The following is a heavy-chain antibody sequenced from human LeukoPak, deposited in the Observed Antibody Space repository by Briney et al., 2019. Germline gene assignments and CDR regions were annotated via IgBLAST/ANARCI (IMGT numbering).Heavy chain of an antibody. V-gene: IGHV4-38-2*02. D-gene: IGHD1-20*01. Sequence: SETLSLTCTVSGYSISSGYYWSWIRQPPGKGLEWIGEINHSGSTNYNPSLKSRVTISVDTSKNQFSLKLSSVTAADTAVYYCARGRPPKYNWNPGNWFDPWGQGTLVTVSS. J-gene: IGHJ5*02. CDR1: GYSISSGYY. CDR3: ARGRPPKYNWNPGNWFDP. CDR2: INHSGST.